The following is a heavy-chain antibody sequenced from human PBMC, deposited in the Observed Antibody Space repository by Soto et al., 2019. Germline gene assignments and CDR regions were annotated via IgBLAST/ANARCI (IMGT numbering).Heavy chain of an antibody. J-gene: IGHJ4*02. CDR1: GGTFRNYP. Sequence: QVQLVQSGTEVKKPGSSVKVSCKASGGTFRNYPINWVRQAPGQGLEWMGSIFPLTDIPDYAQNFQARLMISADKSTSPAYMELSSLTSDDTAMYFCARGPLVVLNYFESWGQGTLVTVSS. V-gene: IGHV1-69*02. CDR2: IFPLTDIP. CDR3: ARGPLVVLNYFES.